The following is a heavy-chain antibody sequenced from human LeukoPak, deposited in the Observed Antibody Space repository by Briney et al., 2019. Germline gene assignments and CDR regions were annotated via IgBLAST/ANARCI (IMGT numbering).Heavy chain of an antibody. CDR2: IYNGGST. V-gene: IGHV3-66*01. D-gene: IGHD6-19*01. J-gene: IGHJ4*02. CDR1: GFTVSSNY. Sequence: GGSLRLSCAAPGFTVSSNYMSWVRQAPGKGLEWVSVIYNGGSTKYADSVKGRFTISRDNSENTLYLQMNSLRDEDTAVYFCARASQWLAFDYWGQGTLVTVSS. CDR3: ARASQWLAFDY.